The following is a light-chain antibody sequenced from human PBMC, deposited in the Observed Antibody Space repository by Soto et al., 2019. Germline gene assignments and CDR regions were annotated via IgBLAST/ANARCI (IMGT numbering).Light chain of an antibody. CDR3: QQYNSYPLT. CDR2: GAS. V-gene: IGKV3-15*01. J-gene: IGKJ4*01. Sequence: EIVLTQSPATLSASLGERVTLSCRASQSVGIYLAWYQQKPGHLPSLLISGASTRPTDVSGTFSGRGSGTESTLTISSLRPEDFAAYYCQQYNSYPLTFGQGTKVDIK. CDR1: QSVGIY.